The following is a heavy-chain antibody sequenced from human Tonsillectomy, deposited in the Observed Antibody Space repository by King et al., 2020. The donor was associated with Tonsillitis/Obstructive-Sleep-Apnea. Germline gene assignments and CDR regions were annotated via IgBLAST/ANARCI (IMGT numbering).Heavy chain of an antibody. J-gene: IGHJ4*02. CDR2: IKQDGSEK. Sequence: VQLVESGGGLVQPGGSLRLSCAASGFTFSSYWMSWVRQAPGKGLEWVANIKQDGSEKYYVYSVKGRFTISRDNAKNSLYLQMNSLRAEDTALYYCARYSSSWYIKYFDYWGQGTLVTVSS. V-gene: IGHV3-7*04. CDR3: ARYSSSWYIKYFDY. CDR1: GFTFSSYW. D-gene: IGHD6-13*01.